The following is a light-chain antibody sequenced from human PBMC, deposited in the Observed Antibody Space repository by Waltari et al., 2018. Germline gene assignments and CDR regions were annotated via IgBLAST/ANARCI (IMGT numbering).Light chain of an antibody. Sequence: DIQMTQSPSSVSASVGDRAIITCRVSQDISRWLAWYQQTPGKAPKFLIYDASTLQSGVPSRFSGTGSGTEFTLTISSLQPEDFATYYCQHGNTFPLTFGGGTKVEIK. V-gene: IGKV1-12*01. CDR3: QHGNTFPLT. CDR1: QDISRW. CDR2: DAS. J-gene: IGKJ4*01.